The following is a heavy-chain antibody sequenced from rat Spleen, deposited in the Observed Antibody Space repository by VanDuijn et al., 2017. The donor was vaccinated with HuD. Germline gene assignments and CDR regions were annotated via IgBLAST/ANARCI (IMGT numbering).Heavy chain of an antibody. CDR2: IWGDGST. CDR3: ARADISAIYTDGI. D-gene: IGHD1-2*01. J-gene: IGHJ2*01. CDR1: GFTFNNYW. Sequence: EVQLVESGGGLVQPGRSLKLSCVASGFTFNNYWMTWIRQAPGKGLEWMGGIWGDGSTKYNSALKSRLSISRDTSKSQVYLKMTSLQTEDTATYYCARADISAIYTDGIWGQGVMVTVSS. V-gene: IGHV2S63*01.